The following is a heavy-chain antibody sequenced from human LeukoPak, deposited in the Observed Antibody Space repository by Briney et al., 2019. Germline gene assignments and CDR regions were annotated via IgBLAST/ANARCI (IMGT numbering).Heavy chain of an antibody. D-gene: IGHD6-13*01. Sequence: PSETLSLTCTVSGGSISSSSYYWGWIRQPPGKGLEWIGSIYYSGSTYYNPSLKSRVTISVDTSKNQFSLKLSPVTAADTAVYYCARGRGKAAADYWGQGTLVTVSS. CDR1: GGSISSSSYY. V-gene: IGHV4-39*07. J-gene: IGHJ4*02. CDR2: IYYSGST. CDR3: ARGRGKAAADY.